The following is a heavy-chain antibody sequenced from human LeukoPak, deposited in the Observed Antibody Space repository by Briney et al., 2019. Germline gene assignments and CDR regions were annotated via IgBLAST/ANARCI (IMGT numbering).Heavy chain of an antibody. Sequence: ASVKVSCKASGYTFTSYAMHWVRQAPGQRLEWMGWINAGNGNTKYSQKFQGRVTITRDTSASTAYMELSSLRSEDTAVYYCARILEYGSSVDYWGQGTLVTVSS. J-gene: IGHJ4*02. CDR3: ARILEYGSSVDY. CDR2: INAGNGNT. V-gene: IGHV1-3*01. CDR1: GYTFTSYA. D-gene: IGHD6-6*01.